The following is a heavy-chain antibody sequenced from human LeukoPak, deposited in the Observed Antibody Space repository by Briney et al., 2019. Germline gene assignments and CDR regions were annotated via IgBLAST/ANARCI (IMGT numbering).Heavy chain of an antibody. CDR3: AREFRSGSYPSFDY. CDR2: ISSSSSTI. Sequence: GGSLRLSCAASGFTFSSYSMNWVRQAPGKGLEWVSYISSSSSTIYYADSVKGRFTISRDNAKNSLYLQMNSLRAEDTAVYYCAREFRSGSYPSFDYWGQGTLVTVSS. V-gene: IGHV3-48*04. D-gene: IGHD1-26*01. CDR1: GFTFSSYS. J-gene: IGHJ4*02.